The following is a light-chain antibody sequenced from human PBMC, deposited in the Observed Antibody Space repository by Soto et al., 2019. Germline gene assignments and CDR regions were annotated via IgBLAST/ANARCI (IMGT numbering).Light chain of an antibody. CDR2: GSS. V-gene: IGKV1-17*01. CDR1: QAIRND. J-gene: IGKJ1*01. Sequence: DIQLTQSPSSLSASVGDRVTITCRASQAIRNDIAWYQQKPGRAPKRLIYGSSTLQSGVPLRFSGSGSGTEFTLTISSLQPEDFATYYCLQHNVFPRAFGQGTKVDI. CDR3: LQHNVFPRA.